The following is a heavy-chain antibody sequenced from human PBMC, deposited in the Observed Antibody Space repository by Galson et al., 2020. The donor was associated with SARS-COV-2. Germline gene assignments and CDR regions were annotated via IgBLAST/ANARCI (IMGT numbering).Heavy chain of an antibody. J-gene: IGHJ4*02. CDR2: IYHSGST. CDR3: ARGPQYDSSGYYYVY. D-gene: IGHD3-22*01. V-gene: IGHV4-4*02. Sequence: SETLSLTCAVSGGSISSSNWWSWVRQPPGKGLEWIGEIYHSGSTNYNPSLKSRVTISVDKSKNQFSLKLSSVTAADTAVYYCARGPQYDSSGYYYVYRGQGTLVTVSS. CDR1: GGSISSSNW.